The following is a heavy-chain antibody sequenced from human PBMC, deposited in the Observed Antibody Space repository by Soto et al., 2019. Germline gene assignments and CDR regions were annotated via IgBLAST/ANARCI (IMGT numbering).Heavy chain of an antibody. CDR3: AKDPQTGTRDY. D-gene: IGHD1-1*01. J-gene: IGHJ4*02. V-gene: IGHV3-33*06. Sequence: PGGSLRLSCAASGFTFSTFGMHWVRQAPGKGLEWVAVIWYDGSHKYYADSVKGRFTISRDNSKNTLCLQMNSLRAEDTAVYYCAKDPQTGTRDYWGQGTLVTVSS. CDR1: GFTFSTFG. CDR2: IWYDGSHK.